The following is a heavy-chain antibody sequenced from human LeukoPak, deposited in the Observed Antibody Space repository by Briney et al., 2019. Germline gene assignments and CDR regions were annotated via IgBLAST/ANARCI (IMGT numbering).Heavy chain of an antibody. V-gene: IGHV4-39*07. CDR2: IYYSGST. D-gene: IGHD1-26*01. CDR3: ARDKVGATVGRGYFDY. Sequence: PSETLSLTCSVSGDSISSSESHWGWIRQPPGKGLEWIGSIYYSGSTYYNPSLKSRVTISVDTSKNQFSLKLSSVTAADTAVYYCARDKVGATVGRGYFDYWGQGTLVTVSS. J-gene: IGHJ4*02. CDR1: GDSISSSESH.